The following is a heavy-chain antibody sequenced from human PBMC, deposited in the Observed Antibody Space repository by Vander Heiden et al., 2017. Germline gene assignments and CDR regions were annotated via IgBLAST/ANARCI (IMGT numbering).Heavy chain of an antibody. CDR1: GFPFSSYG. CDR2: ISYDGSNK. Sequence: QVQLVESGGGVVQPGRSLRLPCAASGFPFSSYGMHWVRQAPGKGLEWVAVISYDGSNKYYADSVKGRFTISRDNSKNTLYLQMNSLRAEDTAVYYCAKDAISSSSLLDYWGQGTLVTVSS. CDR3: AKDAISSSSLLDY. V-gene: IGHV3-30*18. D-gene: IGHD6-6*01. J-gene: IGHJ4*02.